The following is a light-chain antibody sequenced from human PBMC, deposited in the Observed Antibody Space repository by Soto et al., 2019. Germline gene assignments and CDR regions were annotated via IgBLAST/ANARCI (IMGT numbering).Light chain of an antibody. CDR1: QSISSR. V-gene: IGKV1-5*03. J-gene: IGKJ1*01. CDR2: KAS. Sequence: DIQMTQSPSTLSASVGDRVTITCRASQSISSRLAWYQQKPGKVPKLLIYKASSLESGVPSRFSGSGSGTEFTLTISSLQPDDFATYYCQQYDSYSCTFGQGTKVEI. CDR3: QQYDSYSCT.